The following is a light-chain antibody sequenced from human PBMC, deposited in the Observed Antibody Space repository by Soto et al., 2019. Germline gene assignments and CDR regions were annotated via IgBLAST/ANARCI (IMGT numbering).Light chain of an antibody. Sequence: VVTQSPATLSVFPGETATLSCRASQSVSSDLAWYQQRPGQAPRLLIYGASTRATGIPARFRGSGSGTEFRLTIISLQSEDFATYYCQQYNNWHPKMAFGRGTKVEIK. J-gene: IGKJ1*01. CDR1: QSVSSD. CDR3: QQYNNWHPKMA. CDR2: GAS. V-gene: IGKV3-15*01.